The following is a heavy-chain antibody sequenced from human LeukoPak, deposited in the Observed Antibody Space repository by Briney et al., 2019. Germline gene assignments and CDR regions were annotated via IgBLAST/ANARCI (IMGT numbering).Heavy chain of an antibody. D-gene: IGHD6-13*01. CDR1: GCTFTSYD. CDR2: MNPNSGNT. CDR3: ARGCDSSSWSHYYYYYMDV. Sequence: ASVKVSCKASGCTFTSYDINWVRQATGQGLEWMGWMNPNSGNTGYAQKFQGRVTITRNTSISTAYMELSSLRSEDTAVYYCARGCDSSSWSHYYYYYMDVWGKGATVTVSS. J-gene: IGHJ6*03. V-gene: IGHV1-8*03.